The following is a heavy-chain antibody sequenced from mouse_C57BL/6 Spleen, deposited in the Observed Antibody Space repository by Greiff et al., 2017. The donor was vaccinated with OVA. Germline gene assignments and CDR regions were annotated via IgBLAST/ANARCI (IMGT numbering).Heavy chain of an antibody. J-gene: IGHJ4*01. V-gene: IGHV1-26*01. CDR2: INPNNGGT. Sequence: EVQLQQSGPELVKPGASVKISCKASGYTFTDYYMNWVKQSHGKSLEWIGDINPNNGGTSYNQKFKGKATLTVEKSSSTAYIELRSLTSEDSAVYYCASYDAMDYWGQGTSVTVSS. CDR3: ASYDAMDY. CDR1: GYTFTDYY.